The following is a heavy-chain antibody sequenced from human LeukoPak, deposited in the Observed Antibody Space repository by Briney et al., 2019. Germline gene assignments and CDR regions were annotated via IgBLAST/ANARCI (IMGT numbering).Heavy chain of an antibody. CDR2: ITSGSGYI. CDR1: GFTFSTYT. J-gene: IGHJ4*02. CDR3: ARVYNSGQNDY. D-gene: IGHD6-19*01. Sequence: GGSLRLSCAASGFTFSTYTMNWVRQAPGKGLEWVSSITSGSGYIYYADSVKGRFTISRDNAKNSLYLQMNSLRAEGTALYHCARVYNSGQNDYWGQGTLVTVSS. V-gene: IGHV3-21*01.